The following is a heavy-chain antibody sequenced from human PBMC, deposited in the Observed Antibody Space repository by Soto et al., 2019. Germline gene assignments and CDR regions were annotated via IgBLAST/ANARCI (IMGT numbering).Heavy chain of an antibody. CDR2: ISYDGSNK. J-gene: IGHJ6*02. CDR3: DSGPTLDGMDV. V-gene: IGHV3-30*03. D-gene: IGHD3-10*01. Sequence: QVQLVESGGGVVQPGRSLRLSCAASGFTFSSYGMHWVRQAPGKGLEWVAVISYDGSNKYYADSVKGRFTISRDNSKNTLYLQMNSLRAEDTAVYYSDSGPTLDGMDVWGQGTTVTVSS. CDR1: GFTFSSYG.